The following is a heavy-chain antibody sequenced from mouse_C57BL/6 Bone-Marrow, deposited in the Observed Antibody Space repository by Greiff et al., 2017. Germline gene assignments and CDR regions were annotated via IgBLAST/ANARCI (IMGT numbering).Heavy chain of an antibody. V-gene: IGHV1-55*01. D-gene: IGHD1-1*01. Sequence: VQLQQPGAELVKPGASVKMSCKASGYTFTSYWITWVKQRPGQGLEWIGDIYPGSGSTNYNEKFKSKATLTVDTSSSTAYMQLSSLTSEDSAVYYCARNIVITTVVANYFDYWGQGTTLTVSS. CDR2: IYPGSGST. J-gene: IGHJ2*01. CDR3: ARNIVITTVVANYFDY. CDR1: GYTFTSYW.